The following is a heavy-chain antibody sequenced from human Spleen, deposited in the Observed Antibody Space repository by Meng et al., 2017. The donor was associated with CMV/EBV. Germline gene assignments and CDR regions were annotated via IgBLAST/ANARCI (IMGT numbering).Heavy chain of an antibody. CDR3: AKVGWVSTGGSTFFDY. CDR2: ISYDGSNK. J-gene: IGHJ4*02. D-gene: IGHD2-8*02. Sequence: FTFSSYAMHWVRQAPGKGLEWVAVISYDGSNKYYADSVKGRFTISRDDSKNTLYLQMNNLRAEDTALYYCAKVGWVSTGGSTFFDYWGPGTLVTVSS. CDR1: FTFSSYA. V-gene: IGHV3-30*04.